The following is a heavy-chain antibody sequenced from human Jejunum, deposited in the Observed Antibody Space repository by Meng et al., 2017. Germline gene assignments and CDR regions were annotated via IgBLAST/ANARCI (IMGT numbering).Heavy chain of an antibody. Sequence: QVQLVQSGVEVKKPGASVKVSGKASGYTFNTYGISWVRQAPGQGLEWMGWINAYNGNTNYEEKLQGRVTMTTDTSTSTAYMELRSLRSDDTAVYYCARVASFVSDYWGQGTLVTVSS. V-gene: IGHV1-18*01. CDR3: ARVASFVSDY. CDR2: INAYNGNT. CDR1: GYTFNTYG. J-gene: IGHJ4*02. D-gene: IGHD3-3*01.